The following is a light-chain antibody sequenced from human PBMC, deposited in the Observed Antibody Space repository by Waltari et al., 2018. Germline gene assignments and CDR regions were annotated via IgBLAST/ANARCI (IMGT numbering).Light chain of an antibody. CDR2: DAS. V-gene: IGKV3-11*01. J-gene: IGKJ5*01. CDR3: QQRFTWSSIT. Sequence: EIVLTQSPATLSLSPGERATLSCRTSQSVNSYLAWYQHKPGQAPRLLIYDASNRATGIPARFSGSGSGTDFTLTISSLEPDDFALYYCQQRFTWSSITFGQGTRLDIK. CDR1: QSVNSY.